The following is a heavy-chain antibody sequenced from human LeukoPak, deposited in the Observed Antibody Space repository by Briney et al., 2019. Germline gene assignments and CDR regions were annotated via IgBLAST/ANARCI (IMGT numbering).Heavy chain of an antibody. CDR2: IYYSGST. V-gene: IGHV4-59*01. J-gene: IGHJ4*02. D-gene: IGHD2/OR15-2a*01. CDR1: GGPISSYY. CDR3: ARDRTTFHF. Sequence: SETLSLTCTVSGGPISSYYWSWIRQPPGKGLEWIGYIYYSGSTNYNPSLKSRLTISVDTSKNQFSLKLSSVTAADTAVYYCARDRTTFHFWGQGTLVTVSS.